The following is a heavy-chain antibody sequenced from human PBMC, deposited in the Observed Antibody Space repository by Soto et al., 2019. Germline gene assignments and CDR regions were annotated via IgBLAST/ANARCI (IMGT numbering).Heavy chain of an antibody. CDR2: INPNSGCT. D-gene: IGHD3-22*01. CDR3: ARTYYYDSSGYYALGY. V-gene: IGHV1-2*04. CDR1: GYTFTGYY. J-gene: IGHJ4*02. Sequence: ASVKVSFKASGYTFTGYYMHWVRQAPGQGLEWMGWINPNSGCTNYAQKFQGWVTMTRDTSISTAYMELSRLRSDDTAVYYCARTYYYDSSGYYALGYWGQGTLVTVSS.